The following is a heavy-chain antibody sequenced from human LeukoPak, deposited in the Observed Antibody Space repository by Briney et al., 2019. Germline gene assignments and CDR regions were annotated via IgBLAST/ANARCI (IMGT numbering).Heavy chain of an antibody. CDR3: ARDVSPYSSSSIDY. Sequence: ASVKVSCKASGYTFTSYYMHWVRQAPGQGLEWVGIINPTGGNTNYAQKFQGRVTMTRDTSTSTVYMELSSLRSEDTAVYYCARDVSPYSSSSIDYWGQGTLVTVSS. D-gene: IGHD6-6*01. J-gene: IGHJ4*02. CDR2: INPTGGNT. CDR1: GYTFTSYY. V-gene: IGHV1-46*01.